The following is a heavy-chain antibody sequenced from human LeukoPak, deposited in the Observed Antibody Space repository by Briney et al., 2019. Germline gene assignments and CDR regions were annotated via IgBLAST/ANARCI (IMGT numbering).Heavy chain of an antibody. CDR1: GFTFSRYA. V-gene: IGHV3-64D*06. CDR2: ITNNGRST. Sequence: GGSLRLSCSASGFTFSRYAMHWVRQPPGKGLEYVSAITNNGRSTYYADSVKGRFTISRDNSKNTQYLQMSSLRAEDTAVYYCASTYSYDSSGYYPFDYWGQGTLVTVPS. D-gene: IGHD3-22*01. CDR3: ASTYSYDSSGYYPFDY. J-gene: IGHJ4*02.